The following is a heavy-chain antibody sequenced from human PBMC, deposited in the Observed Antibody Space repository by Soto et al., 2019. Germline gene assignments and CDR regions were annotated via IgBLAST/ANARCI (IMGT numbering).Heavy chain of an antibody. CDR1: GFTFSSYG. D-gene: IGHD3-22*01. Sequence: GGSLRLSCAASGFTFSSYGMHWVRQAPGKGLEWVAVIWYDGSNKYYADSVKGRFTISRDNSKNTLYLQMNSLRAEDTAVYYCARSTSGYYKGDDAFDIWGQGTMVTVSS. V-gene: IGHV3-33*01. CDR2: IWYDGSNK. J-gene: IGHJ3*02. CDR3: ARSTSGYYKGDDAFDI.